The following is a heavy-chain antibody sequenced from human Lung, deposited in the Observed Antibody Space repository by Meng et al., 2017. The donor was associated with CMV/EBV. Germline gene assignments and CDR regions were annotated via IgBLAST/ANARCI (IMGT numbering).Heavy chain of an antibody. CDR2: FVNYVDT. CDR3: ASGTPGRSYCDY. CDR1: GYTFGSYG. J-gene: IGHJ4*02. Sequence: QIPLLQAGPEVKKPGASVRVSCKASGYTFGSYGICWVRQAPGQGLEWMGWFVNYVDTYPAPKFQGRVTMTTDTHTNTAFMELRSLTSDDTAVYYCASGTPGRSYCDYWGQGTLVTVSS. V-gene: IGHV1-18*01. D-gene: IGHD2-15*01.